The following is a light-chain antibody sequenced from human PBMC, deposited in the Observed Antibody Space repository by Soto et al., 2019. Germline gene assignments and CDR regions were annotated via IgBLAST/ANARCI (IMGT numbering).Light chain of an antibody. Sequence: QTVVTQPSSLSASPGASASLTCTLRSGINVGTYRIYWYQQKPGSPPQYLLRYKSDSDKQQGSGVPSRFSGSKDASANAGILLISGLQSEDEADYYCMIWHSSAVVFGGGTKLT. CDR1: SGINVGTYR. CDR3: MIWHSSAVV. CDR2: YKSDSDK. V-gene: IGLV5-45*03. J-gene: IGLJ2*01.